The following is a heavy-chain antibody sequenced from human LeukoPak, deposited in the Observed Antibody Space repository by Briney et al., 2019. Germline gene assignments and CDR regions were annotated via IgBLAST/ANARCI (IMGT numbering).Heavy chain of an antibody. V-gene: IGHV3-11*06. J-gene: IGHJ4*02. CDR3: AKDPQQLVLFNFFGF. Sequence: PGGSLRLSCIASGFNFGGYYMGWIRQAPGKGLEWVSYISDDSYRTPYGDSVKGRFTISRDNSKNTLCLQMNSLRAEDSAVYYCAKDPQQLVLFNFFGFWGQGTLVTVSS. CDR2: ISDDSYRT. CDR1: GFNFGGYY. D-gene: IGHD6-13*01.